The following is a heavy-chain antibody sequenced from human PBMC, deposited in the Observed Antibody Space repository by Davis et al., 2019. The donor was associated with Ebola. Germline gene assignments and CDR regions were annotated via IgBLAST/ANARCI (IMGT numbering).Heavy chain of an antibody. CDR3: ARGGITMTVVPRDYYYGLDV. J-gene: IGHJ6*02. CDR1: GYTFSGNY. V-gene: IGHV1-2*06. CDR2: INPNSGGT. Sequence: AASVKVSCKASGYTFSGNYIQWVRQAPGQGLEWMGRINPNSGGTNYAQKFQGRVTMTRDTSTSTAYMEINRLNSDDTAVYFYARGGITMTVVPRDYYYGLDVWGQGTTVTVSS. D-gene: IGHD3-22*01.